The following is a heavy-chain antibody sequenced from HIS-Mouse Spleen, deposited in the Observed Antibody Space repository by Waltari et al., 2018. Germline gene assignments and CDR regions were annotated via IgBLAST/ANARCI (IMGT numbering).Heavy chain of an antibody. V-gene: IGHV4-39*07. D-gene: IGHD6-13*01. CDR1: VGSISSSSYY. CDR3: AREIPYSSSWYDWYFDL. J-gene: IGHJ2*01. CDR2: IYYSGST. Sequence: QLQLPESGPGLVKPSETLSLTCTVSVGSISSSSYYCAWLRQPPGKGLEWIGSIYYSGSTYYNPSLKSRVTISVDTSKNQFSLKLSSVTAADTAVYYCAREIPYSSSWYDWYFDLWGRGTLVTVSS.